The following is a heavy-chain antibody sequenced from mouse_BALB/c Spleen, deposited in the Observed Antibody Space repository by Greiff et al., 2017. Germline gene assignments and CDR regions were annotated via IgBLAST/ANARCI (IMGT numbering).Heavy chain of an antibody. CDR2: ISTYYGDA. CDR3: ARYYGLYAMDY. CDR1: GYTFTDYA. Sequence: VKLQESGAELVRPGVSVKISCKGSGYTFTDYAMHWVKQSHAKSLEWIGVISTYYGDASYNQKFKGKATMTVDKSSSTAYMELARLTSEDSAIYYCARYYGLYAMDYWGQGTSVTVSS. D-gene: IGHD1-2*01. J-gene: IGHJ4*01. V-gene: IGHV1S137*01.